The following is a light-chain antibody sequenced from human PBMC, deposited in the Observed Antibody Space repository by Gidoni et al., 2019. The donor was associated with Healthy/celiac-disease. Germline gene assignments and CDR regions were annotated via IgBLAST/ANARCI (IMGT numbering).Light chain of an antibody. CDR1: QSLLHSNGYNY. CDR3: MQALQTCS. J-gene: IGKJ2*04. Sequence: DIVMPQSPLSLPVTPGEPASISCRSSQSLLHSNGYNYLDWYLQKPGQSPQLLIYLGSNRASGVPDRFSGSGSGTDFTLKISRVEAEDVGVYYCMQALQTCSFXQXTKLEIK. CDR2: LGS. V-gene: IGKV2-28*01.